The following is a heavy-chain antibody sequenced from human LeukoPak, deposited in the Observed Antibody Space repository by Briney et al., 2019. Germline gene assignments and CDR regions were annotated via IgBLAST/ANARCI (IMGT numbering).Heavy chain of an antibody. CDR2: IYYSGST. CDR3: ARGSSGNNWFDP. V-gene: IGHV4-31*03. J-gene: IGHJ5*02. D-gene: IGHD3-10*01. Sequence: ASQTLSLTCTVSGGSISSGGYYWSWIRQHPGKGLERIGYIYYSGSTYYNPSLKSRVTISVDTSKNQFSLKLSSVTAADTAVYYCARGSSGNNWFDPWGQGTLVTVSS. CDR1: GGSISSGGYY.